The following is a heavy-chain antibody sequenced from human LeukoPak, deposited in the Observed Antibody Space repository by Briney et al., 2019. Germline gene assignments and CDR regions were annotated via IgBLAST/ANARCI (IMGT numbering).Heavy chain of an antibody. Sequence: SETLSLTCAVYGGSFSVYYWSWIRQPPGKGLEWIGEINHSGSTNYNPSLKSRVTISVDTSKNQFSLKLSSVTAADTAVYYCARTGTPDKNWFDPWGQGTLVTVSS. J-gene: IGHJ5*02. CDR2: INHSGST. CDR1: GGSFSVYY. D-gene: IGHD1-7*01. CDR3: ARTGTPDKNWFDP. V-gene: IGHV4-34*01.